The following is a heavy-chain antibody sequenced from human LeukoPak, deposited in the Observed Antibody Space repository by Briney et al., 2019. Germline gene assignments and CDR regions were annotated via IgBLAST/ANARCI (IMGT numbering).Heavy chain of an antibody. J-gene: IGHJ4*02. V-gene: IGHV1-8*01. D-gene: IGHD3-10*01. Sequence: ASVKVSCKASGYTFTSYDINWVRQATGQGLEWMGWMNPNSGNTSYAQKFQGRVTMTRNTPISTAYMELSSLRSEDTAVYYCARGLLWFGESFGNYWGQGTLVTVSS. CDR1: GYTFTSYD. CDR3: ARGLLWFGESFGNY. CDR2: MNPNSGNT.